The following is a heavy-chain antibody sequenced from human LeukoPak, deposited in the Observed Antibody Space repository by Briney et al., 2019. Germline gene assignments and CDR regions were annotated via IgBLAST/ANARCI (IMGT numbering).Heavy chain of an antibody. V-gene: IGHV4-59*11. Sequence: LSETLSLTCTVSGGSISSHYWSWIRQPPGKGLEWIGYIYYSGTTNYNPSLKSRVTISVDTSKNQFSLKLSSVTAADTAVYYCARGVYIAAAQYGYWGQGTLVTVSS. CDR3: ARGVYIAAAQYGY. CDR2: IYYSGTT. D-gene: IGHD6-13*01. CDR1: GGSISSHY. J-gene: IGHJ4*02.